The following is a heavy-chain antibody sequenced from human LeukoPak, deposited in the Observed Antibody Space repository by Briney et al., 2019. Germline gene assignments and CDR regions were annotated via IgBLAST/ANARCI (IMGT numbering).Heavy chain of an antibody. V-gene: IGHV3-30*04. Sequence: PGGSLRLSCAASGFTFSNYAMNRVRQTPGKGLEWVALLHSDGSNKYYADAVKGRFTISRDNSKNTVHLQMNSLRPEDTAVYYCARSLSAREYFDHWGQGTLVTVSS. CDR2: LHSDGSNK. CDR3: ARSLSAREYFDH. D-gene: IGHD6-25*01. CDR1: GFTFSNYA. J-gene: IGHJ1*01.